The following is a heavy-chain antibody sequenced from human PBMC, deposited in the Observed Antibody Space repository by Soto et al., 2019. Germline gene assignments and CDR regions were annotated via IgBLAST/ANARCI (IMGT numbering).Heavy chain of an antibody. CDR2: LTGNGGTT. J-gene: IGHJ4*02. D-gene: IGHD2-2*01. CDR1: VFTFSNFG. Sequence: PVGSLRLSCEASVFTFSNFGMSWVRHSPGKGLEWVSGLTGNGGTTYYADSVKGRFTISRDNSKNTLSLQMNSLRVDDTAVYYCAQGGQHERRYQFDFWGQGTLVTVSS. V-gene: IGHV3-23*01. CDR3: AQGGQHERRYQFDF.